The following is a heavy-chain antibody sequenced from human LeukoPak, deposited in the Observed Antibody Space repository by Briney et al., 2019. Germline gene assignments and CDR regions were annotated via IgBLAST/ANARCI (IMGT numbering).Heavy chain of an antibody. CDR3: AKDAAGPEY. Sequence: GGSLRLSCAASGFTFSNYAMHWVRQAPGKGLEWVAVIWYDGSNKYYVDSVKGRFTISRDNSRNTLYLQMNSLRAEDTAVYYCAKDAAGPEYWGQGTLVTVSS. CDR2: IWYDGSNK. CDR1: GFTFSNYA. D-gene: IGHD6-13*01. J-gene: IGHJ4*02. V-gene: IGHV3-33*06.